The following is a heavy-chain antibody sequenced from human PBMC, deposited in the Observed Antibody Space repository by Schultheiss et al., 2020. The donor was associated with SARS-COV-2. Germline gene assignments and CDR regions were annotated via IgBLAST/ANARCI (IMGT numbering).Heavy chain of an antibody. V-gene: IGHV3-74*01. CDR1: GFTFRSYW. D-gene: IGHD4-17*01. CDR3: ARGTSDYGDYGRS. CDR2: INSDGSST. Sequence: GGSLRLSCAASGFTFRSYWMHWVRQAPGKGLVWVSRINSDGSSTSYADSVKGRFTISRDNAKTTLYLQMNSLRVEDTAVYYCARGTSDYGDYGRSWGQGTLVTVSS. J-gene: IGHJ5*02.